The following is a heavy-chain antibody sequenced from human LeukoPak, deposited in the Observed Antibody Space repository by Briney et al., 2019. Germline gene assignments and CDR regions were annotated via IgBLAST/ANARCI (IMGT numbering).Heavy chain of an antibody. CDR1: GFTFSSYS. V-gene: IGHV3-21*04. CDR3: ATHYYDSSGYYYDHAFDI. Sequence: GGSLRLSCAASGFTFSSYSMNWVRQAPGKGLEWVSSISSSSSYIYYADSVTGRFTISRDNSKNTLYLQMYNLRAEDTAVYYCATHYYDSSGYYYDHAFDIWGQGTMVTVSS. D-gene: IGHD3-22*01. CDR2: ISSSSSYI. J-gene: IGHJ3*02.